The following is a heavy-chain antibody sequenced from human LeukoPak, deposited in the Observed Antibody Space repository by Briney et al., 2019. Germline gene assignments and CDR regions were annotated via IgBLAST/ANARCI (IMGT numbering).Heavy chain of an antibody. J-gene: IGHJ6*02. Sequence: GGSLRLSCAASGFTFTTYWMHWVRQAPGKGLVWVSHINSDGSITSYADSVKGRFTISRDNAKNTLYLQMNSLRAEDTAVYYCARDAVDTANAVWGQGATVTVS. CDR1: GFTFTTYW. CDR2: INSDGSIT. CDR3: ARDAVDTANAV. D-gene: IGHD5-18*01. V-gene: IGHV3-74*01.